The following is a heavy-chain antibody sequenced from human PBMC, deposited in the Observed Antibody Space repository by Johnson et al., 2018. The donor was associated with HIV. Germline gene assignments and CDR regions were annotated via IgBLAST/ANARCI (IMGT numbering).Heavy chain of an antibody. J-gene: IGHJ3*02. CDR3: ARVSQQQGGVYDAFDI. CDR2: ISYDGSNK. Sequence: QVQLVESGGGVVQPGRSLRLSCVVSGFKFDDYGMNWVRQAPGKGLEWVAVISYDGSNKYYADSVKGRFTISRENSKNTLYLQMNSLRAEDTAVYYCARVSQQQGGVYDAFDIWGQGTMVTVSS. D-gene: IGHD6-13*01. CDR1: GFKFDDYG. V-gene: IGHV3-30*03.